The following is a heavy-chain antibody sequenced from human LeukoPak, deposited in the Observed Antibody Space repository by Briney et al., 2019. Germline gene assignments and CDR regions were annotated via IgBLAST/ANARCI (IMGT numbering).Heavy chain of an antibody. D-gene: IGHD2-2*01. CDR1: GFTFSSYS. Sequence: GGSLRLSCAASGFTFSSYSMNWVRQAPGKGLEWVSSISSSSSYIYYADSVKGRFTISRDNAKNSLYLQMNSLRAEDTAVYYCVRGGSSTSTRFDPWGQGTLVTVSS. J-gene: IGHJ5*02. CDR2: ISSSSSYI. CDR3: VRGGSSTSTRFDP. V-gene: IGHV3-21*01.